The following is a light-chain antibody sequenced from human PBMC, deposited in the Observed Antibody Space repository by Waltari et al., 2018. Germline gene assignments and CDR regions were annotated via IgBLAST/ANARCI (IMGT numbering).Light chain of an antibody. V-gene: IGKV4-1*01. Sequence: DIVMTQSPDSLAVSLGERATINCKSSQSVLSSSNNKNYLAWYQHKPGQPPKLLISWSSTRESGVPDRFSGSGSGTDFTLTISSLQAEDVAVYYCQQHCGSPLTFGGGTKVEIK. J-gene: IGKJ4*01. CDR2: WSS. CDR1: QSVLSSSNNKNY. CDR3: QQHCGSPLT.